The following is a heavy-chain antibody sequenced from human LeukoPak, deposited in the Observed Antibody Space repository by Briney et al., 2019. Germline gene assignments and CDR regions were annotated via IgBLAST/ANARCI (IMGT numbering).Heavy chain of an antibody. CDR3: ARVLAAAGRTFDY. V-gene: IGHV1-18*01. CDR1: GYTFTXYG. CDR2: ISAYXGXT. J-gene: IGHJ4*02. D-gene: IGHD6-13*01. Sequence: AASVKVSCKASGYTFTXYGISWVRQAPGQXXXXXXWISAYXGXTXXXXXXXXXXTMXXXTSTSTAYMELRSLRSDDTAVYYCARVLAAAGRTFDYWGQGTLVTVSS.